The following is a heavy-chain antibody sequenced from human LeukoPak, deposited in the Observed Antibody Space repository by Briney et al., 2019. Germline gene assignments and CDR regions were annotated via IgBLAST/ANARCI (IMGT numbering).Heavy chain of an antibody. CDR1: EFTFSNSA. CDR2: LSGSGITT. D-gene: IGHD2-15*01. V-gene: IGHV3-23*01. CDR3: ARDRYCSGGSCSSVRFDP. Sequence: QPGGSLILSCAASEFTFSNSAMSWVRPAPGKGLEWVSTLSGSGITTYYADSVKGRFTISRDNSKSTLYLQLNSLRAEDTALYYCARDRYCSGGSCSSVRFDPWGQGTLVTVSS. J-gene: IGHJ5*02.